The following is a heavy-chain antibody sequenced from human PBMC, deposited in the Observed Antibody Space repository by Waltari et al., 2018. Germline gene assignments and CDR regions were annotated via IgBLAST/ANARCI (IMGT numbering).Heavy chain of an antibody. V-gene: IGHV3-9*01. CDR3: AKAPESYAYSHFYMDL. D-gene: IGHD3-16*01. CDR1: GLPLEDYA. Sequence: EVQLVESGGGSVQPGGSLSLACSASGLPLEDYAFFWVRQAPGEGLEWVSYITWNRGTILYADSVKGRFTISRDNDKNTLYLQMNTLRTEDTAIYYCAKAPESYAYSHFYMDLWGRGTTVTVAS. CDR2: ITWNRGTI. J-gene: IGHJ6*03.